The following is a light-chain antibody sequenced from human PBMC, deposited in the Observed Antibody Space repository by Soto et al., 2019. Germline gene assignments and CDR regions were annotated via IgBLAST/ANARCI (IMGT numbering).Light chain of an antibody. Sequence: EIVMTQSPATLSVSPGERATLSCRASQSVSSNLAWYQQKPGQAPRLLIYGASTRATGIPARFSDSGSGTEVTLTISGLQSEGFAVYYCQQYGTWWTFGQGTKVEIK. CDR1: QSVSSN. J-gene: IGKJ1*01. V-gene: IGKV3-15*01. CDR3: QQYGTWWT. CDR2: GAS.